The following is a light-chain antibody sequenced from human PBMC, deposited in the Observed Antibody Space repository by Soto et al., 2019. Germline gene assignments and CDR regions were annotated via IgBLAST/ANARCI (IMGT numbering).Light chain of an antibody. CDR1: QGIGNY. J-gene: IGKJ4*01. V-gene: IGKV1-27*01. CDR3: QDYNSAPLT. Sequence: DIQMTQSPSSLSASVGDRVTITCRASQGIGNYLAWYQQKPGKVPKLLIYAASTLQSGVPSRFSGSVSGTDFTLTISSLQPEDVATYYCQDYNSAPLTFGGGTKVEIK. CDR2: AAS.